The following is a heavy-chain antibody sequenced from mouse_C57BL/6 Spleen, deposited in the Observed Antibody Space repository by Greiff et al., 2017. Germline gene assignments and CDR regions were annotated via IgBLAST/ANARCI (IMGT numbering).Heavy chain of an antibody. Sequence: QVQLQQPGAELVRPGSSVKLSCKASGYTFTSYWLHWVKQRPIQGLEWIGNIDPSDSETHYNQKFKNKATLTVDKSSSTAYMQLSSLTSGDSAVFYCARQGHYDGDYWGQGTTLTVSS. CDR1: GYTFTSYW. D-gene: IGHD1-2*01. V-gene: IGHV1-52*01. CDR3: ARQGHYDGDY. CDR2: IDPSDSET. J-gene: IGHJ2*01.